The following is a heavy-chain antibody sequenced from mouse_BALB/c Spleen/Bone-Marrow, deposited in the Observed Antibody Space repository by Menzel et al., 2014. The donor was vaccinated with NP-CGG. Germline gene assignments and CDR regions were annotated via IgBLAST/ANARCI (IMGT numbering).Heavy chain of an antibody. CDR3: ARDDYGY. D-gene: IGHD2-4*01. V-gene: IGHV1S56*01. CDR1: GYTFTSYY. CDR2: IYPGDGST. Sequence: VQVVESGPELVKPGASVKMSCKASGYTFTSYYIHWVKQRPGQGLEWIGWIYPGDGSTKYNEKFKGKTTLTADKPSSTVYMLLSSLTSEDSAIYFCARDDYGYWGQGTLVTVSA. J-gene: IGHJ3*01.